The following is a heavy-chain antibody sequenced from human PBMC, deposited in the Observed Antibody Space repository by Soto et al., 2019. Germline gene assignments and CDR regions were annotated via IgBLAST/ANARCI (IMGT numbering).Heavy chain of an antibody. J-gene: IGHJ4*02. CDR2: INPGSGVT. D-gene: IGHD1-7*01. Sequence: GASVKVSCKASGYTFAGYYLHWVRQAPGQGFEWMGWINPGSGVTNYAQKFQDRVTMTSDTSISTAYMELTSLRYDDTAIYFCAPVGITGTSGFHFWGQGTLVTVSS. CDR1: GYTFAGYY. CDR3: APVGITGTSGFHF. V-gene: IGHV1-2*02.